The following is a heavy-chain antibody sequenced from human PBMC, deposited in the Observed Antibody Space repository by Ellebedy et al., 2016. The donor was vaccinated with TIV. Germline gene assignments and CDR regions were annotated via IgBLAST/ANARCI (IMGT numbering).Heavy chain of an antibody. CDR3: ARERVRYGSGRHYYYYFGMDV. CDR2: INPSGGST. CDR1: GYTFTSYY. V-gene: IGHV1-46*01. J-gene: IGHJ6*02. Sequence: ASVKVSCKASGYTFTSYYMHWVRQAPGQGLEWMGIINPSGGSTSYAQKFQGRVTMTRDTSTSTVYMELSSLRSEDTAVYYCARERVRYGSGRHYYYYFGMDVWGQGTTVTVSS. D-gene: IGHD3-10*01.